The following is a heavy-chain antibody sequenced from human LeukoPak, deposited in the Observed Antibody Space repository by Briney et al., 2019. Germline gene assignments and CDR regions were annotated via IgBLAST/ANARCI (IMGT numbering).Heavy chain of an antibody. Sequence: ASVKVSCKASGYTFTSYFMHWVRQAPGQGLEWMGLINPSADSASYAQSFQGRVTMTRDTSTSTVYMELSSLKSEDTAVYYCARENDRYGRIDYWGQGTQVTVSS. CDR2: INPSADSA. J-gene: IGHJ4*02. D-gene: IGHD5-18*01. CDR3: ARENDRYGRIDY. CDR1: GYTFTSYF. V-gene: IGHV1-46*01.